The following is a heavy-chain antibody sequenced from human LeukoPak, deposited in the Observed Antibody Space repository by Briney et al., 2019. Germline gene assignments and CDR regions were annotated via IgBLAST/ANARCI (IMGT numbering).Heavy chain of an antibody. J-gene: IGHJ4*02. CDR1: GYTFTGYY. CDR2: INPNSGGT. V-gene: IGHV1-2*06. CDR3: ARVYDRSGYEGDY. D-gene: IGHD3-22*01. Sequence: ASVKVSCKASGYTFTGYYMHWVRQAPGQGLEWMGRINPNSGGTNYAQKFQGRVTMTRDTSISTAYMELSRLRSDDTAVYYCARVYDRSGYEGDYWGQGTLVTVSS.